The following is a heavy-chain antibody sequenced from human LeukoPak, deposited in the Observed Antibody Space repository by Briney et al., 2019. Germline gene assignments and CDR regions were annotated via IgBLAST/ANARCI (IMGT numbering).Heavy chain of an antibody. CDR2: LGGSGGMT. Sequence: GGSLRLSCAVSGITLSNYGMSWVRQAPGKGLEWVAGLGGSGGMTNYADSVKGRFTISRDNRKNTLYLQMNSLRAEDTAVYFCAKRGVVIRVILVGFHKEAYYFDSWGQGALVTVSS. CDR1: GITLSNYG. D-gene: IGHD3-22*01. V-gene: IGHV3-23*01. J-gene: IGHJ4*02. CDR3: AKRGVVIRVILVGFHKEAYYFDS.